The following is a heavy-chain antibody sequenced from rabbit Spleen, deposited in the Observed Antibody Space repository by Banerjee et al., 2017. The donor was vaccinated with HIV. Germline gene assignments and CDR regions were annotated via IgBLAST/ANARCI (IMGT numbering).Heavy chain of an antibody. J-gene: IGHJ6*01. Sequence: QSLVEACGDLLKPAASLILICCTSCVSFISSYYMSWVRLAPGKGLECIACIYGGSTTSTSYASWAKGRFPISKTSSTPVPLQMNSVTAADADSYCCARGVDIHGKRWGLWGQGALVPV. V-gene: IGHV1S40*01. CDR2: IYGGSTTST. CDR3: ARGVDIHGKRWGL. CDR1: CVSFISSYY. D-gene: IGHD3-1*01.